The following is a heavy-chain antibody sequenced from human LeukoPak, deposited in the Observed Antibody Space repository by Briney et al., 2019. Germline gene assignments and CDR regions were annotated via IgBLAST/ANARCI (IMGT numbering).Heavy chain of an antibody. J-gene: IGHJ4*02. V-gene: IGHV3-23*01. CDR2: TSSSDPGT. CDR1: GFPLSSYA. Sequence: GESLKISCAASGFPLSSYAMSWVRQGPGKGLEWVAATSSSDPGTYHADSVRGRFTISRDNSKNTLYLQMNRLRVEDAAVYYCARAPVTSCRGAFCYPFDYWGQGTLVTVSS. CDR3: ARAPVTSCRGAFCYPFDY. D-gene: IGHD2-15*01.